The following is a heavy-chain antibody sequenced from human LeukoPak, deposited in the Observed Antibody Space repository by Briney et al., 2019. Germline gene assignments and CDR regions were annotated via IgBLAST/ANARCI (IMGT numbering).Heavy chain of an antibody. CDR2: ISYDGSNK. CDR3: ARGDSGYSYGYYYFDY. J-gene: IGHJ4*02. Sequence: GGSLRLSCAASGFTFSSYAMHWVRQAPGKGLEWVAVISYDGSNKYYADSVKGRFTISRDNSKNTLYLQMNSLRAEDTAVYYCARGDSGYSYGYYYFDYWGQGTLVTVSS. CDR1: GFTFSSYA. V-gene: IGHV3-30-3*01. D-gene: IGHD5-18*01.